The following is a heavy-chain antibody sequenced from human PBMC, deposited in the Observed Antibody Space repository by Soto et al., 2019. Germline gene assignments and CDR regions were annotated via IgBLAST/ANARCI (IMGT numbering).Heavy chain of an antibody. CDR2: ISSTGSTT. Sequence: EVQLLESGGGSVQPGGSLRLSCAASGFIFSSYAMTWVRQGPGRGPEWVSVISSTGSTTYYADSVKGRFTISRDNSKNTLFLQMNSLRGDDTAVYYCAKSPHYYGSGSAPGRRFDYWGQGTLVTVSS. J-gene: IGHJ4*02. V-gene: IGHV3-23*01. D-gene: IGHD3-10*01. CDR3: AKSPHYYGSGSAPGRRFDY. CDR1: GFIFSSYA.